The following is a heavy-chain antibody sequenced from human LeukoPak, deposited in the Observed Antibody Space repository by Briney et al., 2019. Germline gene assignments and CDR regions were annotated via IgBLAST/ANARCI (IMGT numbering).Heavy chain of an antibody. CDR1: GFTFSSYA. CDR2: IRVGGET. Sequence: GSLRLSYAASGFTFSSYAMSWVRQAPGKGLEWVSAIRVGGETHYADSVKGRFTISRDNSENTLYLQMSGLRAEDTAVYYCAKGSRDAGYYFDYWGQGTLVTVSS. J-gene: IGHJ4*02. V-gene: IGHV3-23*01. CDR3: AKGSRDAGYYFDY. D-gene: IGHD2-2*01.